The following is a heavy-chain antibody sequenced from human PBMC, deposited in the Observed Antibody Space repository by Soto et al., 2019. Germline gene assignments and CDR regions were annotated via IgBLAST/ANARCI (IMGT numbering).Heavy chain of an antibody. Sequence: QPGGSLRLSCAASEFTFRNYAMSWVRQAPGKGLEWVSTISGDGDSTYYADSVRGRFTISRDNSKTTVYLQMNSLRADDTAVYFCARAVDGDYPFDFWGQGTLVTVSS. J-gene: IGHJ4*02. D-gene: IGHD4-17*01. CDR3: ARAVDGDYPFDF. V-gene: IGHV3-23*01. CDR1: EFTFRNYA. CDR2: ISGDGDST.